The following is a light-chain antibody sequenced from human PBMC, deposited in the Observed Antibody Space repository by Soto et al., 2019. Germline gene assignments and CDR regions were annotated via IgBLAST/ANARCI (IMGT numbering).Light chain of an antibody. Sequence: EIVMTQSPATLSVSPGERATLSCRASQSVSSNLAWYQQKPGQAPRLLIYGASSRATGIPDRFSGSGSGTDFTLTISSLEPEDFAVYYCQQRKYWPPITFGQGTRLEIK. CDR2: GAS. V-gene: IGKV3D-15*01. CDR1: QSVSSN. J-gene: IGKJ5*01. CDR3: QQRKYWPPIT.